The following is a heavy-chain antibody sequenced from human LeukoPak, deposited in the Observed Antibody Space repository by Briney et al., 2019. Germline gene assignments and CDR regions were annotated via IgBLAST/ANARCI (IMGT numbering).Heavy chain of an antibody. V-gene: IGHV4-59*12. CDR2: IYYSGST. Sequence: SETLSLTCTVSGGSIRSYYWSWIRQPPGKGLEWIGYIYYSGSTNYNPSLKSRVTISVDTSKNQFSLKLSSVTAADTAVYYCARGGDYYGSGSYYNPYYFDYWGQGTLVTVSS. J-gene: IGHJ4*02. CDR1: GGSIRSYY. CDR3: ARGGDYYGSGSYYNPYYFDY. D-gene: IGHD3-10*01.